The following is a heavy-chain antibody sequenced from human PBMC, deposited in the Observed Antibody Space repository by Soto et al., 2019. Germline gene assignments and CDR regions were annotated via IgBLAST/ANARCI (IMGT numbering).Heavy chain of an antibody. Sequence: PGXSLRLSCAASEFTFSNNCIHWVGQVPGKGLEWVSVIYSGGSTYYAASVKGRFTISRDNSKNTLYLQMNSLRAEDTDVYYCARSEMTTVTGDYYYYMDVWGKGTTVTVSS. V-gene: IGHV3-66*01. CDR1: EFTFSNNC. J-gene: IGHJ6*03. D-gene: IGHD4-17*01. CDR3: ARSEMTTVTGDYYYYMDV. CDR2: IYSGGST.